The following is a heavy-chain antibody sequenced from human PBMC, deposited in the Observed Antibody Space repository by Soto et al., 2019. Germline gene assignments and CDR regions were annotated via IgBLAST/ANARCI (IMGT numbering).Heavy chain of an antibody. CDR2: ISAYNGNT. V-gene: IGHV1-18*01. D-gene: IGHD3-16*02. CDR3: TVWWSYRPSGY. J-gene: IGHJ4*02. CDR1: GYTFTSYG. Sequence: QVQLVQSGAEVKKPGASVKVSCKASGYTFTSYGISWVRQAPGQGLAWVGWISAYNGNTNYAQKLQGRVTMTTDTSPSAAYMELRSLRSDDTAVYSCTVWWSYRPSGYWGQGTLVTVSS.